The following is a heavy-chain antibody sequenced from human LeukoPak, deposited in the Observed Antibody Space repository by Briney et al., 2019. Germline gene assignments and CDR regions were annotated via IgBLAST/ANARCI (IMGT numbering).Heavy chain of an antibody. V-gene: IGHV3-30*02. CDR1: GITSSSDG. CDR3: TNFDY. Sequence: GGSLRLSCTASGITSSSDGMHWVRQAPGKGLEWVALINYDGTNKYYADSAKGRFIISRDNSKNTLYLQMNSLRDEDTAVYYCTNFDYWGQGTLVAVSS. CDR2: INYDGTNK. J-gene: IGHJ4*02.